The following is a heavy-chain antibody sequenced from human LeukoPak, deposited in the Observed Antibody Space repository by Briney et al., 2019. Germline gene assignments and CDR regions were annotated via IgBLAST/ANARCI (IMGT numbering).Heavy chain of an antibody. D-gene: IGHD1-1*01. V-gene: IGHV1-2*02. CDR1: GNTFSGSY. J-gene: IGHJ4*02. CDR3: ARQHWPDKFVDF. CDR2: IDPNSAGTNT. Sequence: ASVKVSCKGSGNTFSGSYVHWVRQAPDQGLEWMGWIDPNSAGTNTNYAQKFQDRVTFTRGASVSAAYMELSRLTTDDTAVYYCARQHWPDKFVDFWGQGTLVTVFS.